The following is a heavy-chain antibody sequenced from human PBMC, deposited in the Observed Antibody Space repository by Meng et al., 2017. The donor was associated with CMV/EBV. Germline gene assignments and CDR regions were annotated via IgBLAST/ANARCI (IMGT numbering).Heavy chain of an antibody. Sequence: QVRLVQAGAEVKKPGAAVKVACKASGYTFTGYYMHWVRQAPGQGLEWMGWINPNSGGTNYAQKFQGRVTMTRDTSISTAYMELSRLRSDDTAVYYCARFMSSSWDHYFDYWGQGTLVTVSS. D-gene: IGHD6-13*01. J-gene: IGHJ4*02. V-gene: IGHV1-2*02. CDR3: ARFMSSSWDHYFDY. CDR2: INPNSGGT. CDR1: GYTFTGYY.